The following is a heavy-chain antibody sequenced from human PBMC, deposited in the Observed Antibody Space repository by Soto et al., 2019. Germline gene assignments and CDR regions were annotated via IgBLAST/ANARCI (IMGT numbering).Heavy chain of an antibody. D-gene: IGHD5-18*01. CDR2: IIPMFGTA. Sequence: QVQLVQSGAEVKKPESSVKVSCKAPGGTFSTYAISWVRQAPGQGLEWMGGIIPMFGTANYAQRFQDRVTITADESTNTVYMELSSVGSEDTAVYFCASGIQLWLRRINTGYSGWGQGTLVTVSS. V-gene: IGHV1-69*12. CDR1: GGTFSTYA. CDR3: ASGIQLWLRRINTGYSG. J-gene: IGHJ4*02.